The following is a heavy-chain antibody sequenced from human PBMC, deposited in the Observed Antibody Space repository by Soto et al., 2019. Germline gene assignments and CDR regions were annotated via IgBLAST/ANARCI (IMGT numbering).Heavy chain of an antibody. V-gene: IGHV1-8*01. CDR1: GYTFTSYE. J-gene: IGHJ4*02. Sequence: QVPLVQSGAEVKKPGASVKVSCRASGYTFTSYEINWVRQAPGQGLEWMGWMNPYNGNTAYAQNFQGRVTMTRNTSMSTAYMELSSLRSEDTAVYYCARGPGDLGYFDYWGQGALVTVSS. CDR2: MNPYNGNT. CDR3: ARGPGDLGYFDY. D-gene: IGHD3-10*01.